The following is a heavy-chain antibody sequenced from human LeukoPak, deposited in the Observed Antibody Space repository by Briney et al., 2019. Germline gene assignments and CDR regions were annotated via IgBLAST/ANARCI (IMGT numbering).Heavy chain of an antibody. CDR3: AGSGYRYAFDI. CDR1: GFTFDDYA. D-gene: IGHD3-16*02. V-gene: IGHV3-9*01. Sequence: GRSLRLSCAASGFTFDDYAMHWVRQAPGKGLEWVSGISWNSGSIGYADSVKGRFTISRDNAKNSLYLQMNSLRAEDTALYYCAGSGYRYAFDIWGQGTMVTVSS. CDR2: ISWNSGSI. J-gene: IGHJ3*02.